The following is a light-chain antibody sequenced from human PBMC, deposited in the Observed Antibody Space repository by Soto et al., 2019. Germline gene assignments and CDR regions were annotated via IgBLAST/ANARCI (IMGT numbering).Light chain of an antibody. V-gene: IGKV1-5*03. CDR1: QTISSW. Sequence: DLQMTHSPSTLSGSVGDRVTITCRASQTISSWLAWYQQKPGKAPKLLIYKASTLKSGVPSRFSGSGSGTEFTLTISSLKPDDFATYYGQQSYSTTRTFGGGTKVDIK. J-gene: IGKJ4*01. CDR3: QQSYSTTRT. CDR2: KAS.